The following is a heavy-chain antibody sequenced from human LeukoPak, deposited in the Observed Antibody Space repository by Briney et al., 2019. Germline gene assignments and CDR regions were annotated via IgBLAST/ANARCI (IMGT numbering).Heavy chain of an antibody. J-gene: IGHJ4*02. CDR2: IYSGGTT. D-gene: IGHD5-18*01. CDR3: GGLYSYAFDY. V-gene: IGHV3-53*01. CDR1: GFSVSNNY. Sequence: PGGSLRLSCAVSGFSVSNNYMSWVRQAPGEGLEWVSVIYSGGTTYYADSVKGRFTISSGNSKKTLFLQKNSLRGEETALYYCGGLYSYAFDYWGQGTLVTVSS.